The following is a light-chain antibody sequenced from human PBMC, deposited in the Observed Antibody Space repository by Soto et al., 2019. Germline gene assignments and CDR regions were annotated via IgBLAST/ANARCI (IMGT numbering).Light chain of an antibody. J-gene: IGKJ1*01. CDR1: QSVSSN. CDR2: GAS. Sequence: EIMLTQSPATLSVSPGERATLSCRASQSVSSNLAWYQQKPGQTPRFLIYGASTRATGIPARFSGSGSGTEFTLTISSLQSEDFAVYYCHHYKNWPRTFGQGTKVDIK. V-gene: IGKV3-15*01. CDR3: HHYKNWPRT.